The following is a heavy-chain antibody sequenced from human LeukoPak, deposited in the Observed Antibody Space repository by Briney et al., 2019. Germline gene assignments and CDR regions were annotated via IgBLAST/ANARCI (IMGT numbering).Heavy chain of an antibody. Sequence: ASVKVSCKASGYTFTGYYMHWVRQAPGQGLEWMGWINPNSGGTNYAQKFQGRVTMTRDTSIGTAYMELSRLTSDDTAVYYCARGPPYTTTWTPSGVYMDVWDKGTTVTVSS. V-gene: IGHV1-2*02. CDR1: GYTFTGYY. CDR3: ARGPPYTTTWTPSGVYMDV. D-gene: IGHD6-13*01. CDR2: INPNSGGT. J-gene: IGHJ6*03.